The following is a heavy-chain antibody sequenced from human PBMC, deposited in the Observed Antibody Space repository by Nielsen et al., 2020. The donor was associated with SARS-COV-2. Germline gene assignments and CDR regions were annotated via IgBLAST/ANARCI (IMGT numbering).Heavy chain of an antibody. CDR1: GGSISGSSYY. V-gene: IGHV4-39*01. J-gene: IGHJ3*02. CDR3: ARPYYDFWSGYKPNDAFDI. Sequence: SETLSLTCTVSGGSISGSSYYWGWIRQTPGKGLEWIGTIYYSGSTYYNPSLKSRVTISVDTSKNQFSLKLSSVTAADTAVYYCARPYYDFWSGYKPNDAFDIWGQETMVTVSS. D-gene: IGHD3-3*01. CDR2: IYYSGST.